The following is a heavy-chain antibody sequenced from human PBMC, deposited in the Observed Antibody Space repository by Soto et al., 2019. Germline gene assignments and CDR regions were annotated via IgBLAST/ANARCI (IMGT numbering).Heavy chain of an antibody. CDR2: IFYDGSRK. CDR3: ARDQAEIVAAPIHGNALSNWFDP. V-gene: IGHV3-33*01. D-gene: IGHD5-12*01. Sequence: QVQLVESGGGVVQPGRSLRLSCAASGFTFSTYGIHWVRQAPGKGLEWVAAIFYDGSRKFYTDSVKGRFTISRDNSKNTVYLQKNGLRAEDTAVYYCARDQAEIVAAPIHGNALSNWFDPWGQGTLVTVSS. J-gene: IGHJ5*02. CDR1: GFTFSTYG.